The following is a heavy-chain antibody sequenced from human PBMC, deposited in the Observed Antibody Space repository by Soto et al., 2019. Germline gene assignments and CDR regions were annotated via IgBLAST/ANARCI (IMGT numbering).Heavy chain of an antibody. V-gene: IGHV3-53*01. J-gene: IGHJ4*02. CDR1: GFTVSSNY. D-gene: IGHD3-22*01. CDR3: ARERYYYDSSGYPAQRGYFDY. Sequence: GGSLRLSCAASGFTVSSNYMSWVRQAPGKGLEWVSVIYSGGSTYYADSVKGRFTISRDNSKNTLYLQMNSLRAEDTAVYYCARERYYYDSSGYPAQRGYFDYWGQGTLVTVSS. CDR2: IYSGGST.